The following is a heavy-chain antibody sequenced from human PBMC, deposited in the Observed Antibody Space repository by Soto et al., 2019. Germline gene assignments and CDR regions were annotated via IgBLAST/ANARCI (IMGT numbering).Heavy chain of an antibody. Sequence: ASVKVSCKVSGYTLTELSMHWVRQAPGKGLEWMGGFDPEAGETIYAQKFQGRVTMTEDTSTDTAYMELSSLRSEDTAVYYRATPYSSSPLLCAFDIWGQGTMVTVSS. J-gene: IGHJ3*02. D-gene: IGHD6-6*01. CDR1: GYTLTELS. CDR3: ATPYSSSPLLCAFDI. CDR2: FDPEAGET. V-gene: IGHV1-24*01.